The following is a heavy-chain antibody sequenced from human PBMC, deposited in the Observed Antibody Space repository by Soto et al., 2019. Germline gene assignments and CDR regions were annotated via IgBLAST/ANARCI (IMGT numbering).Heavy chain of an antibody. CDR3: VRSGTSSGRFSDY. CDR1: EYTFTSYW. V-gene: IGHV5-51*01. J-gene: IGHJ4*02. CDR2: IYPSDSDI. D-gene: IGHD2-15*01. Sequence: GESLKISCKGSEYTFTSYWIGWVRQMPGEGLEWMGVIYPSDSDIRYSLSFQGKVTISADKSITTAYLQWSSLKAADTAMYYCVRSGTSSGRFSDYWGQGTLVTVSS.